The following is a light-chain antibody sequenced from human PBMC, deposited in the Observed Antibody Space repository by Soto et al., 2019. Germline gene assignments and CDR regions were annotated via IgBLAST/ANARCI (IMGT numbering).Light chain of an antibody. V-gene: IGKV1-5*03. CDR2: KAS. J-gene: IGKJ2*01. Sequence: DIQMTQSPSTLSASVRDRVTITCRASQSISTWLAWYQQKPGKAPKLLMYKASDLESGVPSRFSGSGSGTEFTLTISSLQPDDFATYYCQQYNSYPYTFGQGTKVDI. CDR1: QSISTW. CDR3: QQYNSYPYT.